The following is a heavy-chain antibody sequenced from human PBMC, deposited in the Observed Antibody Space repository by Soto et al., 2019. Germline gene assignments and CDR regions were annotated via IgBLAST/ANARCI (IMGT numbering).Heavy chain of an antibody. Sequence: QVQLRESGPGLVKTSGTLSLTCAVSGGSISSTNWWTWVRQPPGKGLGWIGEIYHSGSPTYSPSFRGRATISVDKSHNPFSLRLGSVTAADTAVYYCATLTPRIVVALLPIPTWGQGILVTVSS. CDR3: ATLTPRIVVALLPIPT. J-gene: IGHJ5*02. CDR1: GGSISSTNW. CDR2: IYHSGSP. V-gene: IGHV4-4*02. D-gene: IGHD2-21*01.